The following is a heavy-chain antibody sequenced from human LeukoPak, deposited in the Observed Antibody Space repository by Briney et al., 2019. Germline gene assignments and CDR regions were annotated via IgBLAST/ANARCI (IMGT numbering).Heavy chain of an antibody. J-gene: IGHJ4*02. CDR2: IYSGGST. CDR1: GFTVSSNY. Sequence: GGSLRLYCAASGFTVSSNYMSWGRQAPGKGLEWVSVIYSGGSTYYADSVKGRFTISRDNSKNTLYLQMNSLRAEDTAVYYCASGGPVTPLDYWGQGTLVTVSS. CDR3: ASGGPVTPLDY. D-gene: IGHD4-23*01. V-gene: IGHV3-66*02.